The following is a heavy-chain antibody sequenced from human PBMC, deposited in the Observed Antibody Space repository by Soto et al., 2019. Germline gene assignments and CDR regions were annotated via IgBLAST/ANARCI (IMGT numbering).Heavy chain of an antibody. V-gene: IGHV4-30-4*01. Sequence: PSETLSLTCTVSGGSISSGDYYWSWIRQPPGKGLEWIGYIYYSGSTYYNPSLKSRVTISVDTSKNQFSLKLSSVTAADTAVYYCASSTYYYDSSGYRHNWFDPWGQGTLVTVSS. D-gene: IGHD3-22*01. CDR2: IYYSGST. CDR1: GGSISSGDYY. CDR3: ASSTYYYDSSGYRHNWFDP. J-gene: IGHJ5*02.